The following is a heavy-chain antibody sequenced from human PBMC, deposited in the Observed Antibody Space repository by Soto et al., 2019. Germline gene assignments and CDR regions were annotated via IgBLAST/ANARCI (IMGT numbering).Heavy chain of an antibody. CDR1: VGSISSSSYY. CDR2: IYYSGST. J-gene: IGHJ4*02. D-gene: IGHD3-3*01. Sequence: SETLSLTCTVSVGSISSSSYYWGWIRQPPGKGLEWIGSIYYSGSTYYNPSLKSRVTISVDTSKNQFSLKLNSVTAADTAVYYCARHRTIFGVAPLDYWGQGTLVTVSS. V-gene: IGHV4-39*01. CDR3: ARHRTIFGVAPLDY.